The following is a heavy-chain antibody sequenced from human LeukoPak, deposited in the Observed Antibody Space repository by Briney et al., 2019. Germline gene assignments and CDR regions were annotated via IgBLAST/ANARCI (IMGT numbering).Heavy chain of an antibody. V-gene: IGHV1-8*01. Sequence: SAKFSCKASGYTFTSYDINWVRQATGQGLEWMGWMNPTSGNTGYAQKFQGRVTMTRNTSISTAYMELSSLRSEDTAVYYCSRVWESSGWSYEYFQHWGQGTLVTVSS. CDR3: SRVWESSGWSYEYFQH. D-gene: IGHD6-19*01. CDR1: GYTFTSYD. CDR2: MNPTSGNT. J-gene: IGHJ1*01.